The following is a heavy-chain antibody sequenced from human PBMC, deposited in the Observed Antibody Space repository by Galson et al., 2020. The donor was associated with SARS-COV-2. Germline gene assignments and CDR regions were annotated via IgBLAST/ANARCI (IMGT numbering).Heavy chain of an antibody. CDR3: ARLGGTVTTQHFDL. J-gene: IGHJ2*01. CDR1: GGSISTTSYF. V-gene: IGHV4-39*01. Sequence: SETLSLTCTVSGGSISTTSYFWGWIRPPPGQGLEWIGTIYYSGTTYSNPSLRSRVTISVDTSTNQFSLKLNSVTAADTAVYYCARLGGTVTTQHFDLWGRGTLVTVSS. CDR2: IYYSGTT. D-gene: IGHD4-17*01.